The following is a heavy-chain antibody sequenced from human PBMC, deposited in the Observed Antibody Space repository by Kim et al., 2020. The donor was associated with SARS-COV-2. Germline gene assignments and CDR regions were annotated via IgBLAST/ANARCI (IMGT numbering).Heavy chain of an antibody. CDR2: INHSGST. Sequence: SETLSLTCAVYGGSFSGYYWSWIRQPPGKGLEWIGEINHSGSTNYNPSLKSRVTISVDTSKNQFSLKLSSVTAADTAVYYCARVMPWGRVGAWCQGTMVT. CDR3: ARVMPWGRVGA. J-gene: IGHJ5*02. CDR1: GGSFSGYY. D-gene: IGHD3-10*01. V-gene: IGHV4-34*01.